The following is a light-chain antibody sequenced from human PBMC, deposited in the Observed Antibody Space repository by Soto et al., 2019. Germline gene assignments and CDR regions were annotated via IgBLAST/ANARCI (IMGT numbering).Light chain of an antibody. J-gene: IGLJ1*01. Sequence: QSALTQPASVSGSPGQSITISCTGTSSDVGGYNYVSWYQQHPGKAPKFMIYDVTNRPCGVSNRFSGSKSGNTASLTISGLQAEDEADYYCCSYTTSNTRQIVFGTGTKLTVL. V-gene: IGLV2-14*01. CDR1: SSDVGGYNY. CDR3: CSYTTSNTRQIV. CDR2: DVT.